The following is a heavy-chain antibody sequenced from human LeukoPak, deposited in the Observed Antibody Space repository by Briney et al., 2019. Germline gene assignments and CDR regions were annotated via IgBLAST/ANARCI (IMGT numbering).Heavy chain of an antibody. D-gene: IGHD6-19*01. CDR2: INHSGST. J-gene: IGHJ6*02. CDR3: ARGHSSGWYEDYYYGMDV. CDR1: GGSFRGYY. Sequence: SETLSLTCAVYGGSFRGYYWSWIRQPPGKGLEWIGEINHSGSTNYNPSLKSRVTISVDTSKNQFSLKLSSVTAADTAVYYCARGHSSGWYEDYYYGMDVWGQGTTVTVSS. V-gene: IGHV4-34*01.